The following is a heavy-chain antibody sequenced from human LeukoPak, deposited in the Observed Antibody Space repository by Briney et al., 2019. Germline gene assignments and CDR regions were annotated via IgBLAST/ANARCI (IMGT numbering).Heavy chain of an antibody. Sequence: PGGSLRLSCAASGFTFSSYSMNWVRQAPGKGLEWVSSISSSSSYIYYADSVKGRFTISRDNAKNSLYLQMNSLRAEDTAVYYCARDPSNVLLWFGELTSDYWGLGTLVTVSS. J-gene: IGHJ4*02. V-gene: IGHV3-21*01. D-gene: IGHD3-10*01. CDR1: GFTFSSYS. CDR3: ARDPSNVLLWFGELTSDY. CDR2: ISSSSSYI.